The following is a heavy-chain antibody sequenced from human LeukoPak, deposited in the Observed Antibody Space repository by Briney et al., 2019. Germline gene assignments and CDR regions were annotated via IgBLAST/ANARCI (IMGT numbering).Heavy chain of an antibody. J-gene: IGHJ4*02. CDR3: ARARSGSGWYGDGY. CDR2: IYYSGST. Sequence: SETLSLTCTVSGGSISSYYWSWLRQPPGKGLEWIGYIYYSGSTNYNPSLKSRVTISVDTSKNQFSLKLSSVTAADTAVYYCARARSGSGWYGDGYWGQGTLVTVSS. D-gene: IGHD6-19*01. CDR1: GGSISSYY. V-gene: IGHV4-59*01.